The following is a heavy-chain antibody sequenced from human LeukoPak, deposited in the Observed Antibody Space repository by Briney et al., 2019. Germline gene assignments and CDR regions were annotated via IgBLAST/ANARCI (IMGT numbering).Heavy chain of an antibody. V-gene: IGHV1-69*05. Sequence: SVKVSCKASGGTFSSYAISWVRQAPGQGLEWMGGIIPIFDTANYTQKFQGRVSITTDESTSTTYMELSSLRSEDTAVYYCVSGGRPAPYFDYWGQGTLVTVSS. D-gene: IGHD3-16*01. J-gene: IGHJ4*02. CDR3: VSGGRPAPYFDY. CDR2: IIPIFDTA. CDR1: GGTFSSYA.